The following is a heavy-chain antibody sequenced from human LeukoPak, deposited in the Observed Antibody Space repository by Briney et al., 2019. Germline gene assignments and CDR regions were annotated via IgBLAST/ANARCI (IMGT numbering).Heavy chain of an antibody. CDR2: INTDGSIT. V-gene: IGHV3-74*01. CDR1: GFTFSSYW. J-gene: IGHJ4*02. D-gene: IGHD3-10*01. Sequence: GGSLRLSCAASGFTFSSYWMSWVRQAPGKGLVWVSRINTDGSITNYADSVKGRFSISRDNAKNTLYLQMSSLRAEDTAVYYCARDRGPRTGFMVREAYDYWGQGTLVTVSS. CDR3: ARDRGPRTGFMVREAYDY.